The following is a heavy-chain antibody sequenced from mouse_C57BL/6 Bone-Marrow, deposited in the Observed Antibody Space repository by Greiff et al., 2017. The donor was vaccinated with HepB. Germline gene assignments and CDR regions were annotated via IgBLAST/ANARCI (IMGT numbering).Heavy chain of an antibody. V-gene: IGHV2-4*01. Sequence: VKVVESGPGLVQPSQSLSITCTVSGFSLTSYGVHWVRQPPGKGLEWLGVIWSGGSTDYNAAFISRLSISKDNSKSQVFFKMNSLQADDTAIYYCAKKTSYDYGYYAMDYWGQGTSVTVSS. J-gene: IGHJ4*01. CDR2: IWSGGST. CDR1: GFSLTSYG. CDR3: AKKTSYDYGYYAMDY. D-gene: IGHD2-4*01.